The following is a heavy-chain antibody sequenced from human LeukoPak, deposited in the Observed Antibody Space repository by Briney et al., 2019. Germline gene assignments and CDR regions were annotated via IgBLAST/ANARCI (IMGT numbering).Heavy chain of an antibody. J-gene: IGHJ4*02. D-gene: IGHD5-12*01. Sequence: PGGSLRLSCAASGFTFSSYGMSWVRQAPGKGLEWVSGISGSGVSTYYADSVKGQFTISRDNSKNTLYLQMNSLRAEDTAVYYCAKTAPYSGYDYGPLDYWGQGTLVTVSS. CDR2: ISGSGVST. CDR3: AKTAPYSGYDYGPLDY. CDR1: GFTFSSYG. V-gene: IGHV3-23*01.